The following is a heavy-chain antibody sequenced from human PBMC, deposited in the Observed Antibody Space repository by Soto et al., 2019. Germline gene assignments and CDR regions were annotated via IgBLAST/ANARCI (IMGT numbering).Heavy chain of an antibody. CDR3: ARTSITMVRGVIITGLNWFDP. CDR2: IYYSGST. D-gene: IGHD3-10*01. J-gene: IGHJ5*02. CDR1: GGSISSGDYY. Sequence: SETLSLTCTVSGGSISSGDYYWSWIRQPPGKGLEWIGYIYYSGSTYYNPSLKSRVTISVDTSKNQFSLKLSSVTAADTAVYYCARTSITMVRGVIITGLNWFDPWGQGTLVTVS. V-gene: IGHV4-30-4*01.